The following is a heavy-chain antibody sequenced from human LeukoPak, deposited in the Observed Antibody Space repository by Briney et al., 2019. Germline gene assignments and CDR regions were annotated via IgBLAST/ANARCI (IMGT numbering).Heavy chain of an antibody. Sequence: SVKVSCKASGFTFISSAMQWVRQARGQRLEWIGWIVVGSGNTNYAQKFQERVTITRDMSTSTAYMELSSLRSEDTAVYYCAAERNWNYGSGFDYWGQGTLVTVSS. V-gene: IGHV1-58*02. J-gene: IGHJ4*02. CDR2: IVVGSGNT. D-gene: IGHD1-7*01. CDR1: GFTFISSA. CDR3: AAERNWNYGSGFDY.